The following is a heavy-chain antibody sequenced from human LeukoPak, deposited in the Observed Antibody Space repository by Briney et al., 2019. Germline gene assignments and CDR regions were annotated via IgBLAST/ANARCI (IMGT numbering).Heavy chain of an antibody. CDR2: IYYSGST. D-gene: IGHD6-19*01. J-gene: IGHJ4*02. CDR1: GGSISSYN. Sequence: SETLSLTCTVSGGSISSYNWSWIRQPPGKGLEWIGYIYYSGSTNYNPSLKSRVTISVDTSKNQFSLKLSSVTAADTAVYYCARGREQWPEYYFDYWGQGTLVTVSS. CDR3: ARGREQWPEYYFDY. V-gene: IGHV4-59*01.